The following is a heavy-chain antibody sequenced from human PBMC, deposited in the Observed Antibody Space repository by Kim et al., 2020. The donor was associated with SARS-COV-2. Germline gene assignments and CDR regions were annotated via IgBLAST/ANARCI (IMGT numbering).Heavy chain of an antibody. CDR2: KGFN. Sequence: KGFNAYTQFVRHRITIDPDTSKNQFSLQLNPVTPEDTAVYYCVRGNYFDYWGQGTLVTVSS. V-gene: IGHV6-1*01. D-gene: IGHD3-10*01. CDR3: VRGNYFDY. J-gene: IGHJ4*02.